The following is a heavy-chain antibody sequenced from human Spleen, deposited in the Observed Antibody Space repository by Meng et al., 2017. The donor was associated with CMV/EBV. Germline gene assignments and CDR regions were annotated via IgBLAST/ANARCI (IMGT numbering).Heavy chain of an antibody. CDR2: IYWNDDK. J-gene: IGHJ2*01. D-gene: IGHD5-24*01. Sequence: SGPTLVKPTQTLTLTCTFSGFSLSTSGVGVGWIRQPPGKALEWLALIYWNDDKRYSPSLKSRLTITKDTSKNQVVLTMTNMDPVDTATYYCAHRRGGEMATRNWRADWYFDLWGRGTLVTVSS. CDR3: AHRRGGEMATRNWRADWYFDL. CDR1: GFSLSTSGVG. V-gene: IGHV2-5*01.